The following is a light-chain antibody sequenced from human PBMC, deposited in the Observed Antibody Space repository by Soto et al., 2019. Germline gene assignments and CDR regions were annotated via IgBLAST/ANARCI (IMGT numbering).Light chain of an antibody. V-gene: IGKV1-39*01. CDR1: QSISSY. CDR3: QQSYSTLIT. J-gene: IGKJ5*01. CDR2: AAS. Sequence: DIQMTQSPSSLSASVGDRVTITCRASQSISSYLNWYQQKPGKAPKLLIYAASSLQSGVPSRVSGSGSVTYFTLTSRSLQPEDFANYYCQQSYSTLITFGQGTRLEIK.